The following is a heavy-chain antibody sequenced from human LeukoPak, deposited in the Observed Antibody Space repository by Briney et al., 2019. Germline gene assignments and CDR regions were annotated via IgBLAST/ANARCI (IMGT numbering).Heavy chain of an antibody. V-gene: IGHV1-69*13. CDR2: IIPIFGTA. CDR3: ARDQGTYYDSSWPHYYYYYGMDV. Sequence: ASVKVSCKASGGTFSSYAISWVRQAPGQGLEWMGGIIPIFGTANYAQKFQGRVTITADESTSTAYMELSNLRSEDTAVYYCARDQGTYYDSSWPHYYYYYGMDVWGQGTTVTVSS. J-gene: IGHJ6*02. D-gene: IGHD3-22*01. CDR1: GGTFSSYA.